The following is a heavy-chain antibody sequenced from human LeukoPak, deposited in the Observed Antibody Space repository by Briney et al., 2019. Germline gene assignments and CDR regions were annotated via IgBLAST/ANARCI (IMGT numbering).Heavy chain of an antibody. CDR2: ISKSDNTL. J-gene: IGHJ3*02. CDR3: ARVVAVVVTGIFDI. D-gene: IGHD2-15*01. Sequence: GGSLRLSCAAPGFTFSSYEMNWVRQAPGKGLQWVSYISKSDNTLYYADSVKGRFTISRDNDKNLMYLQMDSLRAEDTAIYYCARVVAVVVTGIFDIWGQGTMVTVSS. CDR1: GFTFSSYE. V-gene: IGHV3-48*03.